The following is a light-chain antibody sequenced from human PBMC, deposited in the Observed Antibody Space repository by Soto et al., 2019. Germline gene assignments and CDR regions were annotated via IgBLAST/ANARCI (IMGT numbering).Light chain of an antibody. Sequence: QSVLTQPASVSGSPGQSITISCTGTSSDIGAFTFVSWYQQHPGKVPKLMIFDVNRRPSGVSDRFSGSKSGNTASLTISGLRAEDEGDYYCCSYTSRSTHVFGSGTKVTVL. CDR2: DVN. V-gene: IGLV2-14*03. CDR3: CSYTSRSTHV. J-gene: IGLJ1*01. CDR1: SSDIGAFTF.